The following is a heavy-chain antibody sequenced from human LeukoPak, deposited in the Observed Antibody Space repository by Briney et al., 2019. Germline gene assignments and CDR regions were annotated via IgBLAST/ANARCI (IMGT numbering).Heavy chain of an antibody. CDR2: ISSSSSTI. J-gene: IGHJ6*02. CDR3: AREWDTRLTFFSGAAGGRDGMDV. CDR1: GFTFSSYS. V-gene: IGHV3-48*01. Sequence: GGSLRLSCAASGFTFSSYSMNWVRQAPGKGLEWVSYISSSSSTIYYADSVKGRFTISRDNAKNSLYLQMNSLRAEDTAVYYCAREWDTRLTFFSGAAGGRDGMDVWGQGTTVTVSS. D-gene: IGHD2/OR15-2a*01.